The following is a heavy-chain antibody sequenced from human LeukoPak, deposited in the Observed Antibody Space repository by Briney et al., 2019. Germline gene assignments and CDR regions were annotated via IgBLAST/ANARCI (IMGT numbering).Heavy chain of an antibody. D-gene: IGHD1-26*01. CDR3: AREDRGTLGY. CDR2: ISSSGTI. CDR1: GFTFSSYW. Sequence: SGGSLRLSCAASGFTFSSYWMNWVRQAPGKGLEWVSYISSSGTIYYTDSVKGRFTISRDNAKNSLYLQMNSLRAEDMAVYYCAREDRGTLGYWGQGTLVTVSS. V-gene: IGHV3-48*04. J-gene: IGHJ4*02.